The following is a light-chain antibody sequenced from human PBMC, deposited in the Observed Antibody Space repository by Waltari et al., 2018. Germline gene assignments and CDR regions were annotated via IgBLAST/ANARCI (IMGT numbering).Light chain of an antibody. CDR3: QQYDISPLT. V-gene: IGKV3-20*01. J-gene: IGKJ4*01. CDR1: QTVRTTY. Sequence: EIVLTPSPGTLSLSPGESATLSCRASQTVRTTYLAWYQQKPGQAPTLLIYGASSRATGIPDRFSGSGSGPDFSLTISSLEPEDFAVYYCQQYDISPLTFGGGTKVEIK. CDR2: GAS.